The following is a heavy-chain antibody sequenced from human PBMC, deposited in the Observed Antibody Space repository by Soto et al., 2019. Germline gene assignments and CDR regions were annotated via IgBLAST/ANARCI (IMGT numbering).Heavy chain of an antibody. CDR3: ARDLAGYSYGYPYYYYYYGMDV. Sequence: GASVKVSCKASGGTFSSYAISWVRQAPGQGLEWMGGIIPIFGTANYAQKFQGRVTITADESTSTAYMELSSLRSEDTAVYYCARDLAGYSYGYPYYYYYYGMDVWGQGTTVTVSS. J-gene: IGHJ6*02. D-gene: IGHD5-18*01. CDR1: GGTFSSYA. CDR2: IIPIFGTA. V-gene: IGHV1-69*13.